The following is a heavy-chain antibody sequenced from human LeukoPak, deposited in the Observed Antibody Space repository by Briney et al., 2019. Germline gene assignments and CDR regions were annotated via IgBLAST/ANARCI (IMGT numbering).Heavy chain of an antibody. CDR2: INTNTGNP. CDR3: ARVWELLNRWWFDP. J-gene: IGHJ5*02. Sequence: ASVKVSCKASGYTFTSYAMNWVRQAPGQGLEWMGWINTNTGNPTYAQGFTGRFVFSLDTSVSTAYLQISSLKAEDTAVYYCARVWELLNRWWFDPWGQGTLVTVSS. V-gene: IGHV7-4-1*02. D-gene: IGHD1-26*01. CDR1: GYTFTSYA.